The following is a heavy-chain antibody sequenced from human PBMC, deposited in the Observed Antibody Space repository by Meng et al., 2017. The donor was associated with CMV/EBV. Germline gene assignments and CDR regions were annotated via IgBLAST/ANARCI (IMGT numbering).Heavy chain of an antibody. CDR3: ARSDCSGTSCYWFDP. CDR2: IYPGDSDT. CDR1: GYSFTSYW. J-gene: IGHJ5*02. V-gene: IGHV5-51*01. D-gene: IGHD2-2*01. Sequence: GGSLRLSCKGSGYSFTSYWIGWMRQMPGKGLEWMGIIYPGDSDTRYSPSFQGQVTISADKSISTAYLQWSSRKASDTAMYYCARSDCSGTSCYWFDPWGQGTLVTVSS.